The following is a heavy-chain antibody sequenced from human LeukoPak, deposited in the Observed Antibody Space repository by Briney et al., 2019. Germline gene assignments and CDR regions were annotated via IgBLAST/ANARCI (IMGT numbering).Heavy chain of an antibody. D-gene: IGHD6-13*01. CDR3: AKGPYSSSWDYFDY. CDR1: GFTFSSSA. CDR2: ISGSGGST. V-gene: IGHV3-23*01. J-gene: IGHJ4*02. Sequence: GGSLRLSCAVSGFTFSSSAMSWVRQAPGKGLEWVSGISGSGGSTYYADSVKGRFTISRDNSKNTLYLQMNSLRAEDTGVYYCAKGPYSSSWDYFDYWGQGTLVTASS.